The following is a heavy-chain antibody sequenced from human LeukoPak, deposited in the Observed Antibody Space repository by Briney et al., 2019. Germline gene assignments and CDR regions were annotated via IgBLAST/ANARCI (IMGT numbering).Heavy chain of an antibody. CDR3: ARRPDFWSSSYTQGDRFDS. Sequence: TGGSLRLSCAASGIPVGFNYMSWVRWTPGRGLEWVSVIYSGGATYYAVSVKGRFTISRDSSKNTVHLQMNRLTPGDTGVYHCARRPDFWSSSYTQGDRFDSWGQGTLVTVSS. CDR2: IYSGGAT. D-gene: IGHD3-3*01. V-gene: IGHV3-66*02. J-gene: IGHJ4*02. CDR1: GIPVGFNY.